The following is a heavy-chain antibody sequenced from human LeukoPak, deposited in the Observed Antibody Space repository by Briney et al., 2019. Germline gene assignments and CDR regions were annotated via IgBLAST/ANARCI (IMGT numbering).Heavy chain of an antibody. CDR2: INSDGSST. CDR3: ARDSTYYDTEYYFDY. Sequence: PGGSLRLSCAASGFTFSSYWMHWVRQAPGKGLVWVSRINSDGSSTSYADSVKGRFTISRDNAKNTLYLQMNSLRAEDTAVYYCARDSTYYDTEYYFDYWGQGTLVTVSS. CDR1: GFTFSSYW. V-gene: IGHV3-74*01. D-gene: IGHD3-22*01. J-gene: IGHJ4*02.